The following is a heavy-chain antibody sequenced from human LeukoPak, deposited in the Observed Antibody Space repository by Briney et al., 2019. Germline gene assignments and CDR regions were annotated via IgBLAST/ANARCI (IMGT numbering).Heavy chain of an antibody. Sequence: GGSLRLSCAASGFTFSSYWMHWVRQAPGKGLVWVSRMSTDGSSKTYADSMKGRFTISRDNSKNTLYLQMNSLRAEDTAVYYCAKDLFRGVTPYFDYWGQGTLVTVSS. CDR3: AKDLFRGVTPYFDY. CDR1: GFTFSSYW. V-gene: IGHV3-74*01. D-gene: IGHD3-10*01. CDR2: MSTDGSSK. J-gene: IGHJ4*02.